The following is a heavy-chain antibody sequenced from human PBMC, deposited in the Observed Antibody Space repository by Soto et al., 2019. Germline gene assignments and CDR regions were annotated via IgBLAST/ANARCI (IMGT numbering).Heavy chain of an antibody. V-gene: IGHV4-39*07. Sequence: SETLSLTCTVSNDSIRSGTYYWAWIRQPPGRGLEWIGSLSYLGTTDYNPSLKSRVTISKDASKNQFSLKLTSMTAADTAVYYCQRGRYDSSGYTDYWGQGTLVTVSS. D-gene: IGHD3-22*01. CDR2: LSYLGTT. CDR3: QRGRYDSSGYTDY. J-gene: IGHJ4*02. CDR1: NDSIRSGTYY.